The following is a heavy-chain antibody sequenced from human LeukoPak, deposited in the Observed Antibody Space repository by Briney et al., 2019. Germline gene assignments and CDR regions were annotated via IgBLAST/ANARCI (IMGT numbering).Heavy chain of an antibody. CDR3: ARDRLGQYFQH. Sequence: GGSLRVSCAASGFTFSSYTMNWVRQAPGKGPEWVSSITSSSSYIYYADSVKGRFTISRDNARNSLYLQMNSLRAEDTALYYCARDRLGQYFQHWGQGTLVTVSS. J-gene: IGHJ1*01. CDR2: ITSSSSYI. V-gene: IGHV3-21*01. D-gene: IGHD3-10*01. CDR1: GFTFSSYT.